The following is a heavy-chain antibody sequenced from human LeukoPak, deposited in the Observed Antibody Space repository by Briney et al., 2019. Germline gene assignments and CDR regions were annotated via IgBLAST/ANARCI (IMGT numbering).Heavy chain of an antibody. Sequence: PGGSLRLSCAASGFTFDDYGMSWVRQAPGKGLEWVSGINWNGGSTGHADSVKGRFTISRDNAKNSLYLQMNSLRAEDTALYYCARVSSGSLYYYYYYYMDVWGKGTTVTVSS. CDR1: GFTFDDYG. D-gene: IGHD1-26*01. V-gene: IGHV3-20*04. CDR2: INWNGGST. J-gene: IGHJ6*03. CDR3: ARVSSGSLYYYYYYYMDV.